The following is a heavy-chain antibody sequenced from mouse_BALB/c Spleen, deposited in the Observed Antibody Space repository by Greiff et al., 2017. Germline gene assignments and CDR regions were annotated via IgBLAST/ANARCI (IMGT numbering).Heavy chain of an antibody. J-gene: IGHJ4*01. D-gene: IGHD2-14*01. Sequence: QVQLKESGPELVKPGASVKISCKASGYAFSSSWMNWVKQRPGQGLEWIGRIYPGDGDTNYNGKFKGKATLTADKSSSTAYMQLSSLTSVDSAVYFCARGLLVRKTGYAMDYWGQGTSVTVSS. CDR2: IYPGDGDT. CDR3: ARGLLVRKTGYAMDY. V-gene: IGHV1-82*01. CDR1: GYAFSSSW.